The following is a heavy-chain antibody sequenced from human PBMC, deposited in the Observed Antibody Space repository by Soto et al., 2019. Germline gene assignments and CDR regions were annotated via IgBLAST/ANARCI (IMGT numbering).Heavy chain of an antibody. CDR2: IYYTGST. Sequence: QVQLQESGPGLVKPSETLSLTCTVSGGSISGYYWNWFRQPPGKGLEWIGYIYYTGSTNYNPSLMSRVTMSVDTSSNQFSLNLSSVAATETAVYYCARLHIWTGYPVDYWGQGTLVTVSS. CDR1: GGSISGYY. V-gene: IGHV4-59*08. CDR3: ARLHIWTGYPVDY. J-gene: IGHJ4*02. D-gene: IGHD3-9*01.